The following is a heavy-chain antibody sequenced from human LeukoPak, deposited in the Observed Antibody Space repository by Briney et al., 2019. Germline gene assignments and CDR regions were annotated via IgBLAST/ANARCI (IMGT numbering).Heavy chain of an antibody. CDR3: ARKGYYYYGMDV. V-gene: IGHV3-11*01. CDR2: ISGSDSTT. J-gene: IGHJ6*02. Sequence: GGSLRLSCAASGFSFSDYYMTWIRQASGKGLEWVSYISGSDSTTYYADSVKGRSTISRDNAKKSVYLQMNSLRAEDTAVYYCARKGYYYYGMDVWGQGTTVTVSS. CDR1: GFSFSDYY.